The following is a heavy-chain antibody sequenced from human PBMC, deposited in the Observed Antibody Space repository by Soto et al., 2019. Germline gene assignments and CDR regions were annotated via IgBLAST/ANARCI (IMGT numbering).Heavy chain of an antibody. J-gene: IGHJ6*02. V-gene: IGHV4-34*01. CDR2: INHSGST. Sequence: SDCLSLTCALYGGSVSGYYWSGIRQPPGKGLEWIGEINHSGSTNYNPSLKSRVTISVDTSKNQFSLKLSSVTAADTAVYYCARGSAYYDFWSGYSSYYYYGMDVWGQGTTVTVSS. D-gene: IGHD3-3*01. CDR3: ARGSAYYDFWSGYSSYYYYGMDV. CDR1: GGSVSGYY.